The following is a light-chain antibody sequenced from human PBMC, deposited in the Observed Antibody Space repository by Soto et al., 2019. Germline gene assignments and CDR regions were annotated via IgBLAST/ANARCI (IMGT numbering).Light chain of an antibody. V-gene: IGKV3-15*01. Sequence: EIVMTQSPATLSVSPGERATLSCRASQSVSRDLAWYQQKPGQAPRLLIYDKSTRATGVTARFSGSGSGTEFTLTISSLQSEDFAVYYCQQYNNWPPAWTFGQGTQVEIK. J-gene: IGKJ1*01. CDR3: QQYNNWPPAWT. CDR2: DKS. CDR1: QSVSRD.